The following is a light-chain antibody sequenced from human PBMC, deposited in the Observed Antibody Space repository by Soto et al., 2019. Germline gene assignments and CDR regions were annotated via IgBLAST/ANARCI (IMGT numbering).Light chain of an antibody. J-gene: IGKJ4*01. Sequence: EIVLTQSPATLSLSPGEWATLSCRASQSVNSYLAWYQQKPGQAPRLLIYDASNRATGIPARFSGSGSGTDFTLTISSLEPEDFAIYYCQQRHSWPLTFGGGTKVEI. CDR1: QSVNSY. V-gene: IGKV3-11*01. CDR3: QQRHSWPLT. CDR2: DAS.